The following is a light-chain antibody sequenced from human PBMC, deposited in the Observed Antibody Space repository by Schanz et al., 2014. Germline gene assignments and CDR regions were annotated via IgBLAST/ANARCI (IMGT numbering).Light chain of an antibody. J-gene: IGLJ2*01. CDR3: AAWDDSLNGVV. V-gene: IGLV1-47*02. CDR2: SNY. CDR1: SSNIESHY. Sequence: QSVLTQPPSASGTPGQRVTISCSGSSSNIESHYLYWFQQLPGTAPKLLIYSNYQRPSGVPDRFSGSKSGTSASLAISGLRSEDEADYYCAAWDDSLNGVVFGGGTKLTVL.